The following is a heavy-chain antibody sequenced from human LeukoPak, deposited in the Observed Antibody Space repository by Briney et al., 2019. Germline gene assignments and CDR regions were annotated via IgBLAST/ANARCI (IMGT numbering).Heavy chain of an antibody. CDR3: ARLYSSSSNYLDY. CDR2: ISNSGTTI. Sequence: GGSLRLSCAASGFTFSDYYMSLIRQAPGKGLEWISYISNSGTTIYYADSVKGRFTISRDNSKNTLYLQMNSLRAEDTAVYYCARLYSSSSNYLDYWGQGTLVTVSS. D-gene: IGHD6-6*01. V-gene: IGHV3-11*04. J-gene: IGHJ4*02. CDR1: GFTFSDYY.